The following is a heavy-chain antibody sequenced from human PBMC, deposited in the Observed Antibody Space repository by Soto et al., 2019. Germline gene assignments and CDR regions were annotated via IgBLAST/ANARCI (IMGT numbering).Heavy chain of an antibody. CDR2: IGSSGTTI. V-gene: IGHV3-48*02. CDR1: GFTFNIYN. CDR3: ARVVDGISGADY. Sequence: GSLRLSCAASGFTFNIYNMIWVRQAPGRGLECISYIGSSGTTIYYADSVKGRFTFSRDNAKNSLYLQVDSLRDEDTALYYCARVVDGISGADYWGQGTLVTVSS. D-gene: IGHD3-10*01. J-gene: IGHJ4*02.